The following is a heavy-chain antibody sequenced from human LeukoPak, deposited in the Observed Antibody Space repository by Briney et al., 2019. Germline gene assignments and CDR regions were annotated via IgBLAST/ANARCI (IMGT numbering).Heavy chain of an antibody. CDR3: AATYYDFWSGYYYYFDY. D-gene: IGHD3-3*01. CDR2: IYYSGST. Sequence: PSETLSLTCTVSGGSISSSSYYWGWIRQPPGKGLEWIGSIYYSGSTNYNPSLKSRVTISVDTSKNQFSLKLSSVTAADTAVYYCAATYYDFWSGYYYYFDYWGQGTLVTVSS. CDR1: GGSISSSSYY. V-gene: IGHV4-39*07. J-gene: IGHJ4*02.